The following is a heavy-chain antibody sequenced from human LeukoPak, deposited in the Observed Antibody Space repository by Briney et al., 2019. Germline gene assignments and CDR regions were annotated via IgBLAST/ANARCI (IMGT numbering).Heavy chain of an antibody. D-gene: IGHD3-3*01. V-gene: IGHV3-21*01. J-gene: IGHJ6*02. CDR3: AREEDYDFWSGYYAIGGMDV. CDR1: GFTFSSYS. Sequence: PGGSLRLSCAASGFTFSSYSMNWVRQAPGKGLEWVSSISSSSSYIYYADSVKGRFTISRDNAKNSLYLQMNSLRAEDTAVYYCAREEDYDFWSGYYAIGGMDVWGQGTTVTVSS. CDR2: ISSSSSYI.